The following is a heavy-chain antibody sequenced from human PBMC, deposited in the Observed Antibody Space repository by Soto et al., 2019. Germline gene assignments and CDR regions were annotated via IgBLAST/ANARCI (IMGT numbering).Heavy chain of an antibody. CDR1: GGTFSSYA. Sequence: GASVKVSCKASGGTFSSYAISWVRQAPGQGLEWMGGIIPIFGTANYAQKFQGRVTITADESTSTAYMELSSLRSEDTAVYYCARDFHHDYVGYYGMDVWGQGTTVTVSS. V-gene: IGHV1-69*13. CDR3: ARDFHHDYVGYYGMDV. CDR2: IIPIFGTA. J-gene: IGHJ6*02. D-gene: IGHD4-17*01.